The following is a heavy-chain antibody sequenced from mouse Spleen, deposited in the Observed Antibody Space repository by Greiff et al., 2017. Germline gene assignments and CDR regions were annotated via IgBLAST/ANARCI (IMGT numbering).Heavy chain of an antibody. CDR2: ISSGSSTI. J-gene: IGHJ4*01. CDR3: ARRPHDGSYAMDY. Sequence: EVQLVESGGGLVKPGGSLKLSCAASGFTFSDYGMHWVRQAPEKGLEWVAYISSGSSTIYYADTVKGRFTISRDNAKNTLFLQMTSLRSEDTAMYYCARRPHDGSYAMDYWGQGTSVTVSS. CDR1: GFTFSDYG. V-gene: IGHV5-17*01. D-gene: IGHD2-3*01.